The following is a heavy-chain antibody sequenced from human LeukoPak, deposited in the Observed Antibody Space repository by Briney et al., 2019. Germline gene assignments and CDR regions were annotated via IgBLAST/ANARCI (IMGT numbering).Heavy chain of an antibody. CDR2: ISDDGSNK. D-gene: IGHD5-12*01. V-gene: IGHV3-30*04. CDR3: ASYRGYSDYDSDY. J-gene: IGHJ4*02. CDR1: GFTFTTYA. Sequence: GGSLRLSCAASGFTFTTYAMHWVRQAPGKGLEWVAVISDDGSNKYYADSVKGRFTISRDNSKNTLYLQMNSLRPEDAAVYFCASYRGYSDYDSDYWGQGTLVTVSS.